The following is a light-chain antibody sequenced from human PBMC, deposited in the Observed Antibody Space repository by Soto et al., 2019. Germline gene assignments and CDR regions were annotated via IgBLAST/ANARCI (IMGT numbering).Light chain of an antibody. Sequence: CALTQPASVTGSPGQSITISKKRTSSDVGAYDFVSWYQQHPDKAPKLMIYEVSNRPSGVSNRFSGSKSVNTATLTISGLQAEDEADYYCSSYTSSSTRVFGTGTKVTVL. CDR2: EVS. J-gene: IGLJ1*01. CDR1: SSDVGAYDF. CDR3: SSYTSSSTRV. V-gene: IGLV2-14*03.